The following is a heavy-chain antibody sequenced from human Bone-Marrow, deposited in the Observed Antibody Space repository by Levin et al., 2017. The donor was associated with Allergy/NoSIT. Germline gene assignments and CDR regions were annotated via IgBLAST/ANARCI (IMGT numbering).Heavy chain of an antibody. J-gene: IGHJ4*02. V-gene: IGHV3-48*02. CDR1: GFVFSRYS. Sequence: PGGSLRLSCAASGFVFSRYSMKWVRQAPGKGLEWVAYISSSGRTIYYADSLKGRFTISRDNAKNSLYLQMNSQRDEDTAVYYCARSSYQLLWWIDYWGQGTLVTVSS. CDR3: ARSSYQLLWWIDY. D-gene: IGHD2-2*01. CDR2: ISSSGRTI.